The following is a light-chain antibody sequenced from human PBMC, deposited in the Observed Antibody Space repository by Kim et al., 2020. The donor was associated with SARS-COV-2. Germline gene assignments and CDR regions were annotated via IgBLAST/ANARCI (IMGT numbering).Light chain of an antibody. CDR1: SSDFGGYNY. CDR3: SSYTTSSTPYV. CDR2: DVS. J-gene: IGLJ1*01. Sequence: SITMSCTGTSSDFGGYNYVSWYQQHPGKAPKLMIYDVSNQPSGVSNRFSGSKSGNTASLTISGLQAEDEADYYCSSYTTSSTPYVFGTGTKVTVL. V-gene: IGLV2-14*03.